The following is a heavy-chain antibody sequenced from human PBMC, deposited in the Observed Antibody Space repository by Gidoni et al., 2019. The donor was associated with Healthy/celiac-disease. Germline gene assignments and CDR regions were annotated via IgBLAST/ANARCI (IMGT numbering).Heavy chain of an antibody. CDR2: INHSGST. J-gene: IGHJ4*02. CDR3: ARPPGRGYDRFDY. Sequence: QVQLQQWGAGLSKSSETPSLTCAVYGGSFSGYSWSWIRQPPGKGLEWIGEINHSGSTNYNPSLKSRVTISVDTSKNQFSLKLSSVTAADTAVYYCARPPGRGYDRFDYWGQGTLVTVSS. V-gene: IGHV4-34*01. CDR1: GGSFSGYS. D-gene: IGHD3-10*01.